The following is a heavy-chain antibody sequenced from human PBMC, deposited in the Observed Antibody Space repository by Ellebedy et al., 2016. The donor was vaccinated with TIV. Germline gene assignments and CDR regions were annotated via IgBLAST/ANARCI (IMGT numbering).Heavy chain of an antibody. CDR2: INPSGGST. J-gene: IGHJ4*02. V-gene: IGHV1-46*01. CDR1: GYTFTSYY. D-gene: IGHD2-21*01. Sequence: ASVKVSXKASGYTFTSYYMHWVRQAPGQGLEWMGIINPSGGSTSYAQKFQGRVTMTRDTSTSTVYMELSSLRSEDTAVYYCARGIPPPYALLVWAYFDYWGQGTLVTVSS. CDR3: ARGIPPPYALLVWAYFDY.